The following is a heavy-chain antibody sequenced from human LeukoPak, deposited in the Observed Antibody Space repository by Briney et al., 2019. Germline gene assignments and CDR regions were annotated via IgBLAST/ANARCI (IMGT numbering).Heavy chain of an antibody. V-gene: IGHV4-59*01. CDR1: GGSISTYY. CDR2: IYYSGST. CDR3: ARGGSAAAGTLIDY. J-gene: IGHJ4*02. D-gene: IGHD6-13*01. Sequence: PSETLSLTCTVSGGSISTYYWSWIRQPPGKGLEWIAYIYYSGSTNSNPSLKSRVTISIDTSKNQFSLKLSSVTAADTVVYYCARGGSAAAGTLIDYWGQGTLVTVSS.